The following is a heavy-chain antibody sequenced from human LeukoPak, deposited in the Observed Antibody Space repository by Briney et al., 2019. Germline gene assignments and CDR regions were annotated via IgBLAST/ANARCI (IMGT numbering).Heavy chain of an antibody. CDR3: ARAPITIFGVVIIDSYMDV. D-gene: IGHD3-3*01. CDR1: GYSISSGYY. Sequence: PSETLSLTCTVSGYSISSGYYWGWIRQPPGKGLEWIGSIYHSGSTYYNPSLKSRVTISVDTSRNQFSLKLSSVTAADTAVYYCARAPITIFGVVIIDSYMDVWGKGTTVTVSS. V-gene: IGHV4-38-2*02. CDR2: IYHSGST. J-gene: IGHJ6*03.